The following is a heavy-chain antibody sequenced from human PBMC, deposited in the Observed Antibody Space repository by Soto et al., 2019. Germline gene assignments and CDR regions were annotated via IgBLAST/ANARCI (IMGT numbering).Heavy chain of an antibody. CDR1: GNEFTSYG. CDR3: ARFREARRQLISTSCHR. Sequence: XASQKVTWHSSGNEFTSYGFALVLPVPGRGLEWVGMIYPGDLDIRYNPSFRGRVTISADKSITPAFVQWGSLKASDSAIYYCARFREARRQLISTSCHRWGLGTLVSGSS. D-gene: IGHD6-6*01. V-gene: IGHV5-51*01. J-gene: IGHJ3*01. CDR2: IYPGDLDI.